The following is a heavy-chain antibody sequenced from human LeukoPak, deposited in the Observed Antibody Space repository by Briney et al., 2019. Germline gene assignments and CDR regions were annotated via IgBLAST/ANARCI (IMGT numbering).Heavy chain of an antibody. V-gene: IGHV3-48*03. CDR3: ARAGFDILTGYYDY. Sequence: GGSLRLSCAASGFTFSSYEMNWVRQAPGKGVEWVSYISSSGSTIYYADSVKGRFTISRDNAKNSLYLQMNSLRAEDTAVYYCARAGFDILTGYYDYWGQGTLVTVSS. CDR2: ISSSGSTI. J-gene: IGHJ4*02. D-gene: IGHD3-9*01. CDR1: GFTFSSYE.